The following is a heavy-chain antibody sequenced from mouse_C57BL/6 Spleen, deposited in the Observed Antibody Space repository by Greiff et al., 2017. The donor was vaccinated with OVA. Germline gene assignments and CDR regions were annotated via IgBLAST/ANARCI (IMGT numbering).Heavy chain of an antibody. V-gene: IGHV1-50*01. Sequence: QVQLQQPGAELVKPGASVTLSCKASGYTFTSYWMQWVKQRPGQGLEWIGEIDPSDSYTNYNQKFKGKATLTVDTSSSTAYMQLSSLTSEDSAVYYCARRKGYAMDYWGQGTSVTVSS. J-gene: IGHJ4*01. CDR1: GYTFTSYW. CDR3: ARRKGYAMDY. CDR2: IDPSDSYT.